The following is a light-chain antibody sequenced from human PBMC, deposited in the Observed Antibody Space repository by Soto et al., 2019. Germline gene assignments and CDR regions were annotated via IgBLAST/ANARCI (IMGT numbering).Light chain of an antibody. CDR1: ISDIGGYNF. CDR2: DVN. CDR3: SSFTTTNTWV. J-gene: IGLJ3*02. V-gene: IGLV2-14*01. Sequence: QSALTQPASVSGSPGQSITISCTGTISDIGGYNFISWYQHHPGKAPKLVIYDVNNRPSGISYRFSGSKSGNTASLTISGLQAEDEADYYCSSFTTTNTWVFGGGTKLTVL.